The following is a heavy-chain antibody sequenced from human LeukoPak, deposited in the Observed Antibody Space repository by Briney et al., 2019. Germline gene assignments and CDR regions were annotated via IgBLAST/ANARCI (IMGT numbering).Heavy chain of an antibody. J-gene: IGHJ4*02. D-gene: IGHD6-13*01. Sequence: ASVKVSCKASGYTFTSYAMHWVRQAPGQGLGWMGWINAGNGNTKYSQKFQGRVTITRDTSASTAYMELSSLRSEDTAVYYCARGYSSSWTYSYWGQGTLVTVSS. CDR3: ARGYSSSWTYSY. CDR1: GYTFTSYA. CDR2: INAGNGNT. V-gene: IGHV1-3*01.